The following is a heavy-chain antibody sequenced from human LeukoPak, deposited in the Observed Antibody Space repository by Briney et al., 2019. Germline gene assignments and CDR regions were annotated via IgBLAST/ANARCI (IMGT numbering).Heavy chain of an antibody. CDR3: ARSGRVFEFDY. V-gene: IGHV3-21*01. D-gene: IGHD6-13*01. Sequence: VGSLRLSRAASGLTLSSYSMDCVRQAPPRGVEWVSSISSSSTYIYYAESVKGRFNISRDNAKNSLYLQMNSLRGEDTAVYYCARSGRVFEFDYWGEGSLVTVSS. CDR2: ISSSSTYI. J-gene: IGHJ4*02. CDR1: GLTLSSYS.